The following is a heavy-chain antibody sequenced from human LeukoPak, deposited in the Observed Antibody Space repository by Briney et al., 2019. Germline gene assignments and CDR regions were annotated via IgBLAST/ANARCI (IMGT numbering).Heavy chain of an antibody. CDR2: ISSSSSYI. CDR3: AREGHSGYDSGGFFDY. J-gene: IGHJ4*02. Sequence: GGSLRLSCAASGFTFSDYYMSWIRQAPGKGLEWVSSISSSSSYIYYADSVKGRFTISRDNAKNSLYLQMNSLRAEDTAVYYCAREGHSGYDSGGFFDYWGQGTLVTVSS. V-gene: IGHV3-11*06. D-gene: IGHD5-12*01. CDR1: GFTFSDYY.